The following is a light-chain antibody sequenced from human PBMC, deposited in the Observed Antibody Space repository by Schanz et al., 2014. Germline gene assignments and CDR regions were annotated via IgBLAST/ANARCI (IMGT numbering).Light chain of an antibody. CDR1: QGITSW. V-gene: IGKV1-5*01. Sequence: DIQMPQSPSTLSSSVGDRVTITCRASQGITSWLAWYQQKPGKAPKLLIYDASSLESGVPSRFSGSGSGTEFPLTISSLQPDDFATYYCQQYNTYSPWTFGQGTKVEIK. CDR3: QQYNTYSPWT. CDR2: DAS. J-gene: IGKJ1*01.